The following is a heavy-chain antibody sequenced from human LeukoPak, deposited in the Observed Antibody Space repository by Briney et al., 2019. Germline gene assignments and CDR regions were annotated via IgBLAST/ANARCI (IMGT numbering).Heavy chain of an antibody. CDR3: ASGSAYVEWYFDL. V-gene: IGHV4-59*01. CDR2: IYYSGST. CDR1: GGSISSYY. D-gene: IGHD5-12*01. J-gene: IGHJ2*01. Sequence: SETLSLTCTVSGGSISSYYWSWIRQPPGKGLEWIGYIYYSGSTKYNPSLKSRVTISVDTSKNQFSLKLSSVTAADTAVYYCASGSAYVEWYFDLWGRGTLVTVPS.